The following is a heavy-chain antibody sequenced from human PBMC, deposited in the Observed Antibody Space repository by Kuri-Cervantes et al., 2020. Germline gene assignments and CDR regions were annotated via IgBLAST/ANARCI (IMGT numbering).Heavy chain of an antibody. J-gene: IGHJ4*02. CDR1: GYTFTSYY. V-gene: IGHV1-46*01. D-gene: IGHD3-22*01. CDR3: ARWYYYDSSCYYLGNVHLDY. Sequence: ASVKVSCKASGYTFTSYYMHRVRQAPGQGLEWMGIINPSGGSTSYAQRFQGRDTMTRDTSISTAYMELSRLRPADTAVYYCARWYYYDSSCYYLGNVHLDYWGQGTLVTVSS. CDR2: INPSGGST.